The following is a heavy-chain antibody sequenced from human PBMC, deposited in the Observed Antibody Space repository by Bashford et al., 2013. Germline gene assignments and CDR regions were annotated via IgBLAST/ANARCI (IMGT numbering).Heavy chain of an antibody. J-gene: IGHJ6*03. V-gene: IGHV1-46*01. D-gene: IGHD3-10*01. CDR3: ARDQESHMDV. Sequence: WVRQAPGQGLEWMGIXNPSGGSTSYAQKFQGRVTMTRDTSTSTVYMELNSLRAEDTAVYYCARDQESHMDVWGKGTTVTVSS. CDR2: XNPSGGST.